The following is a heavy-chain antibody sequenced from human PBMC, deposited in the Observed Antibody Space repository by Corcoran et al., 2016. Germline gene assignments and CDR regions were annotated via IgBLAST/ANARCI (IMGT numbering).Heavy chain of an antibody. CDR3: ARAYGDYGAFDI. D-gene: IGHD4-17*01. CDR2: LYSGGST. V-gene: IGHV3-53*01. Sequence: EVQLVESGGGLIQPGGSLRLSCAASGFTVSSNYMSWVRQAPGKGLEWVSVLYSGGSTYYADSVKGRFTISRANSKNTLYLQMNSLRPEDTAVYYWARAYGDYGAFDIWGQGTMVTVSS. J-gene: IGHJ3*02. CDR1: GFTVSSNY.